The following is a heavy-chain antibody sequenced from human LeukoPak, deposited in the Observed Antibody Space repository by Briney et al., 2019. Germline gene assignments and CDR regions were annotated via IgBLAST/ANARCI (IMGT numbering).Heavy chain of an antibody. Sequence: GGSLRLSCAASRFTFSSYAMSWVRQAPGKGLEWVSAISGSGGSTYYADSVKGRFTISRDNSKNTLYLQMNSLRAEDTAVYYCAKRGSSGYYYYYFDYWGQGTLVTVSS. CDR2: ISGSGGST. V-gene: IGHV3-23*01. CDR1: RFTFSSYA. D-gene: IGHD3-22*01. CDR3: AKRGSSGYYYYYFDY. J-gene: IGHJ4*02.